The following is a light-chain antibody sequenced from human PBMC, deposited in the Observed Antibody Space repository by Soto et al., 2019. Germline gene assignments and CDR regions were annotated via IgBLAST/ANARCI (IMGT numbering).Light chain of an antibody. CDR3: SSYTVPSPYV. Sequence: QSVLTQPASVSGSPGQSITISCTGTRNDVGDYKYVSWYQQHPGKAPKLILYEVSNRPSGVSSRFSGSKSGNTASLTISGPQPEDEADYYCSSYTVPSPYVFGTGTKVTVL. J-gene: IGLJ1*01. V-gene: IGLV2-14*01. CDR1: RNDVGDYKY. CDR2: EVS.